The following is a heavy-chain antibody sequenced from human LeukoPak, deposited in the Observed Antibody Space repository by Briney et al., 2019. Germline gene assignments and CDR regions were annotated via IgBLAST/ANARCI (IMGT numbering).Heavy chain of an antibody. CDR2: IIPIFGTA. CDR3: ARVHIVVVTATPSLDY. D-gene: IGHD2-21*02. J-gene: IGHJ4*02. V-gene: IGHV1-69*13. Sequence: ASVKVSCKASGGTFSSYAISWVRQAPGQGLEWMGGIIPIFGTANYAQKFQGRVTIAADESTSTAYMELSSLRSEDTAVYYCARVHIVVVTATPSLDYWGQGTLVTVSS. CDR1: GGTFSSYA.